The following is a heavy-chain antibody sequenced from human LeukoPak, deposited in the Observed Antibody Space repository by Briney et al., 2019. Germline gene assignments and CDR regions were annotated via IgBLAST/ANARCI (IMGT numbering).Heavy chain of an antibody. CDR1: GGSISSGSYY. D-gene: IGHD5-18*01. CDR2: IYTSGST. CDR3: ASGYSYGYTWY. V-gene: IGHV4-61*02. Sequence: SQTLSLTCTVSGGSISSGSYYWSWIRQPAGKGLEWIGRIYTSGSTNYNPSLKSRVTISVDTSKNQFSLKLSSVTAADTAVYYCASGYSYGYTWYWGQGTLVTVSS. J-gene: IGHJ4*02.